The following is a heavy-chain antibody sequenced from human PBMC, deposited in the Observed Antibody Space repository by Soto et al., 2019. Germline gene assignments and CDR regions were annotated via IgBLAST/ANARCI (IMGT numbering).Heavy chain of an antibody. J-gene: IGHJ6*02. Sequence: SLRLSCAASGFTFSSYAMHWVRQAPGKGLEWVAVISYDGSNKYYADSVKGRFTISRDNSKNTLYLQMNSLRAEDTAVYYCARLPGGSYGCYYYGMDVWGQGTTVTVSS. CDR1: GFTFSSYA. D-gene: IGHD5-18*01. CDR3: ARLPGGSYGCYYYGMDV. V-gene: IGHV3-30-3*01. CDR2: ISYDGSNK.